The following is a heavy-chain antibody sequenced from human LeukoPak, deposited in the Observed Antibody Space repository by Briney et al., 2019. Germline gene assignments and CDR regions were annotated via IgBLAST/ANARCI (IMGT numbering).Heavy chain of an antibody. CDR2: IDPRDSFT. J-gene: IGHJ4*02. D-gene: IGHD3-10*01. V-gene: IGHV5-10-1*01. CDR3: VRHYASGQDY. CDR1: GYTFTSYW. Sequence: GESLRISCKASGYTFTSYWISWVRHTPGEGLEWMARIDPRDSFTRYGPSFQGHVTISSDKSINTAYLHWSSLKASDTATYYCVRHYASGQDYWGQGTLVTVSS.